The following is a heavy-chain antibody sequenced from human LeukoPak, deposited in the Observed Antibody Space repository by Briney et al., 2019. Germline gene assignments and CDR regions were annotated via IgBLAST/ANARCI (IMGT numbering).Heavy chain of an antibody. J-gene: IGHJ4*02. CDR3: ARGKDSSSWYELNY. CDR2: ISAYNGNT. D-gene: IGHD6-13*01. V-gene: IGHV1-18*04. Sequence: ASVNVSCKASGYTFTSYGISWVRQAPGQGLEWMGWISAYNGNTNYAQKLQGRVTMTTDTSTSTAYMELRSLRSDDTAVYYCARGKDSSSWYELNYWGQGTLVTVSS. CDR1: GYTFTSYG.